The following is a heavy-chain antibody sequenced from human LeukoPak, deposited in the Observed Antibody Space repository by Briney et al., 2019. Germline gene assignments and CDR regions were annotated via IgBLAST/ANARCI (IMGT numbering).Heavy chain of an antibody. CDR2: IGSSGGAI. CDR3: ARVGYDWNLFDY. V-gene: IGHV3-48*03. Sequence: GWSLRLSCAASGFTFSSYEMNWVRQAPGKGLEWVSYIGSSGGAIYYADSVRGRFAISRDNANHSLYLQMSSLRAEDTAVYYCARVGYDWNLFDYWGQGTLVTVSS. CDR1: GFTFSSYE. D-gene: IGHD1-20*01. J-gene: IGHJ4*02.